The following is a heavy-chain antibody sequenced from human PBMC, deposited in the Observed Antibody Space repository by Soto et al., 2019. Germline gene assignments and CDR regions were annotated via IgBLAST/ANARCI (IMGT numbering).Heavy chain of an antibody. CDR1: GFTFSSYS. CDR3: ARDPPDTSGPVDY. V-gene: IGHV3-21*01. J-gene: IGHJ4*02. CDR2: ISSSSSYI. D-gene: IGHD3-22*01. Sequence: LRLSCAASGFTFSSYSMNWVRQAPGKGLEWVSSISSSSSYIYYADSVKGRFTISRDNAKNSLYLQMNSLRAEDTAVYYCARDPPDTSGPVDYWGQGTLVTVSS.